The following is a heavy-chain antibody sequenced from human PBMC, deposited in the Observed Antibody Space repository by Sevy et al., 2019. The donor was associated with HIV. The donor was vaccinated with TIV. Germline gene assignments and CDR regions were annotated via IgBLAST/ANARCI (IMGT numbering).Heavy chain of an antibody. V-gene: IGHV4-39*01. Sequence: SETLSLTCTVSGDSISTSYYWGWIRQPPGKGPEWIANIYYTGTTYSNPSLESRITISVDPSQNQFSLRLSSVTAADTAGYYCARIRRDDYSIIDYWGQGALVTVSS. CDR1: GDSISTSYY. CDR2: IYYTGTT. D-gene: IGHD4-4*01. J-gene: IGHJ4*02. CDR3: ARIRRDDYSIIDY.